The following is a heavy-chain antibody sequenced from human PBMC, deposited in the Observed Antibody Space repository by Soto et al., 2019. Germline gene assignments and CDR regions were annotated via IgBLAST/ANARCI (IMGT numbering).Heavy chain of an antibody. CDR2: IKQDGSEK. D-gene: IGHD3-3*01. J-gene: IGHJ6*03. V-gene: IGHV3-7*01. Sequence: EVQLVESGGGWVQPGGSLRLSSPASGFTFSSYGMSWARQAPGKGLEWVANIKQDGSEKSYVDSVKGRFTISRDNAKNSLYLQMNSLRAEDTAVYYCAREGEGDFWSGYYTHYYYMDVWGKGTTVTVSS. CDR3: AREGEGDFWSGYYTHYYYMDV. CDR1: GFTFSSYG.